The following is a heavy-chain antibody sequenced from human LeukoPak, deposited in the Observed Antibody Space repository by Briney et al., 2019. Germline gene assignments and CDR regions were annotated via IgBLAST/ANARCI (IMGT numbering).Heavy chain of an antibody. CDR1: GFPFSSFA. Sequence: GGSLRLSCTASGFPFSSFAMSWVRQALGTGQGWDSPISGSGVDTYYAESVRGRFTISRDNSRDTLYLQTNSLRAEDTAVYYCAKEDSSSYGSGSYYNDDHWGQGTLVSVSS. CDR2: ISGSGVDT. D-gene: IGHD3-10*01. J-gene: IGHJ4*02. V-gene: IGHV3-23*01. CDR3: AKEDSSSYGSGSYYNDDH.